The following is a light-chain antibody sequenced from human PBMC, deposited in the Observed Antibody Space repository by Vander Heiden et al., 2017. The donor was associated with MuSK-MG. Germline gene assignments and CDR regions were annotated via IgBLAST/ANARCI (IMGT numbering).Light chain of an antibody. J-gene: IGKJ3*01. CDR1: QSVSSY. CDR2: DAS. Sequence: EIVFTHSPPTLSLSPGERATLSCRASQSVSSYLAWYQQKPGQAPRLLIYDASNRANGLPARFSGSGSGTDFTLTISSLAPEDFAVYYCQQRSNWPMAFGHGTKVDIK. V-gene: IGKV3-11*01. CDR3: QQRSNWPMA.